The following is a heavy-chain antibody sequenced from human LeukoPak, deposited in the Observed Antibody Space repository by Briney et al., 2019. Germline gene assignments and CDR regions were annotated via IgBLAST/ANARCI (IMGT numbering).Heavy chain of an antibody. V-gene: IGHV3-23*01. Sequence: GGSLRLSCAASGFNFANHAMSWVRQTPGKGLEWVSAISGGGDITYYADSVTGRFTISRDNSKDTLFLQMHSLRPGDTAVYYCVRSTDSSGYYGYWGQGTLVTVSS. D-gene: IGHD3-22*01. CDR3: VRSTDSSGYYGY. CDR1: GFNFANHA. J-gene: IGHJ4*02. CDR2: ISGGGDIT.